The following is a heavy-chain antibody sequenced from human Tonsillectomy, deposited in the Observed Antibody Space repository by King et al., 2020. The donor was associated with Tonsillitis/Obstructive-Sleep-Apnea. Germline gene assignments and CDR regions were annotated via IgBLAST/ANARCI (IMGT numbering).Heavy chain of an antibody. D-gene: IGHD3-3*01. CDR3: ARDPIGDSHYYMDV. J-gene: IGHJ6*03. Sequence: VQLVESGAEVRKPGASVKVSCKPSGYILTGYYMHWVRQATGQGREWVGRIAPNSGATNYAQNFQGRVTMTRDTSISPASMELSGLRSDDTAVYYCARDPIGDSHYYMDVWGKGTTVTVSS. CDR2: IAPNSGAT. CDR1: GYILTGYY. V-gene: IGHV1-2*06.